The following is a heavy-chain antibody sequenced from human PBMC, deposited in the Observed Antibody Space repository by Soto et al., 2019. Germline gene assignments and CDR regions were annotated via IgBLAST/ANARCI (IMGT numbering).Heavy chain of an antibody. CDR3: ATSHPHVEMATTLWNFDY. V-gene: IGHV3-23*01. CDR2: ISGSGGST. CDR1: GFTFSSYA. J-gene: IGHJ4*02. D-gene: IGHD5-12*01. Sequence: EVQLLESGGGLVQPGGSLRLSCAASGFTFSSYAMSWVRQAPGKGLEWVSAISGSGGSTYYADSVKGRFTISRDNSKNTLYLHMNSLRAEDTAVYYCATSHPHVEMATTLWNFDYWGQGTLVTVSS.